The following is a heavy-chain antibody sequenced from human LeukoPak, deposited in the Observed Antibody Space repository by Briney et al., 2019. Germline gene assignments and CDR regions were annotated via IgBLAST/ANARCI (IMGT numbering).Heavy chain of an antibody. CDR3: ATPYGFYNWFDP. D-gene: IGHD3-16*01. V-gene: IGHV3-33*01. Sequence: PGGSLRLSCAASGFTFSSYGMHWVRQAPGKGLEWVAVIWYDGSNKYYADSVKGRFTISRDNSKNTLYLQMNSLRAEGTAVYYCATPYGFYNWFDPWGQGTLVTVSS. J-gene: IGHJ5*02. CDR1: GFTFSSYG. CDR2: IWYDGSNK.